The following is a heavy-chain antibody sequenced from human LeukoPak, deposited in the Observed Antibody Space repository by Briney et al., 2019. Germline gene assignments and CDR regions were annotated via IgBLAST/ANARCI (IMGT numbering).Heavy chain of an antibody. CDR1: GGSIRSHC. D-gene: IGHD6-6*01. CDR3: ARGAAPYYSDY. V-gene: IGHV4-59*11. Sequence: PSETLSLTCTVSGGSIRSHCWSWVRQPPGKGLEWIGYIYFSGSTNYNPSLKSRVTISMGTSENQFSLKLSSVTAADTAVYYCARGAAPYYSDYWGQGTLVTVSS. J-gene: IGHJ4*02. CDR2: IYFSGST.